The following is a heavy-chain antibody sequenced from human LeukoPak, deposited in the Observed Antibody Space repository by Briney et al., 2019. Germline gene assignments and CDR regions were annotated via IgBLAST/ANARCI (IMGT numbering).Heavy chain of an antibody. CDR3: ARLFHPALSGNYPFDY. V-gene: IGHV4-59*01. J-gene: IGHJ4*02. CDR1: GGSINSYY. Sequence: SETLSLTCTISGGSINSYYWSWIRQPPGKGLEWIAYIYYSGSTSYNPSLKSRVTISVDTSKNQFSLKLNSVAAADTAMYYCARLFHPALSGNYPFDYWGQGTLVTVSS. CDR2: IYYSGST. D-gene: IGHD1-26*01.